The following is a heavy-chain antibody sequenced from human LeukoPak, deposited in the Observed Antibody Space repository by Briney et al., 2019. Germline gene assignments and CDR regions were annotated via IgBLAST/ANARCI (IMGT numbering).Heavy chain of an antibody. J-gene: IGHJ4*02. D-gene: IGHD3-3*01. CDR3: ARVHYYDFRSGYTGYYFDY. Sequence: SETLSLTCAVYGGSFSGYYWSWIRQPPGKGLEWIGEINHSGSTNYNPSLKSRVTISVDTSKNQFSLKLSSVTAADTAVYYCARVHYYDFRSGYTGYYFDYWGQGTLVTVSS. CDR1: GGSFSGYY. V-gene: IGHV4-34*01. CDR2: INHSGST.